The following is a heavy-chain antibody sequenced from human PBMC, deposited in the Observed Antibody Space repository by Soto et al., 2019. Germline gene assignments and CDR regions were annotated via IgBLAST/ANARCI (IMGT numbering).Heavy chain of an antibody. CDR2: IYYSGST. Sequence: SETLSPTCTVSGGSISSYYWSWIRQPPGKGLKWIGYIYYSGSTNYNPSLKSRVTISVDTSKNQFSLKLSSVTAADTAVYYCARIVVVPAATHYYYYYMDVWGKGTTVTVSS. D-gene: IGHD2-2*01. J-gene: IGHJ6*03. V-gene: IGHV4-59*01. CDR3: ARIVVVPAATHYYYYYMDV. CDR1: GGSISSYY.